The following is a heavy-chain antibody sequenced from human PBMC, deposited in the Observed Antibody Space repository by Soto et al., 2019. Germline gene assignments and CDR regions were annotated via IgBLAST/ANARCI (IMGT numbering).Heavy chain of an antibody. CDR2: ISGSSSYI. CDR3: ARDRPTARLDY. Sequence: PGGSLRLSCAASGFTFSSYSMNWVRQAPGKGLEWVSSISGSSSYIYYADSVKGRFTISRDNAKNSLYLQMNSLRAEDTAVYYCARDRPTARLDYWGQGTLVTVSS. CDR1: GFTFSSYS. D-gene: IGHD4-4*01. V-gene: IGHV3-21*01. J-gene: IGHJ4*02.